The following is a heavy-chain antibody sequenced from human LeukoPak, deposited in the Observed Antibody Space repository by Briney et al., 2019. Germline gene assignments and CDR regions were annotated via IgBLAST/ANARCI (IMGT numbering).Heavy chain of an antibody. J-gene: IGHJ4*02. V-gene: IGHV1-8*01. Sequence: ASVKVSCKASGYTFTSYDINWVRQATGQGLEWMGWMNPNSGNTGYAQKFQGRVTMTRNTSISTAYMELSSLRSEDTAVYYCARGPTYYYGSGSYLLDYWGQGTLVTVSS. D-gene: IGHD3-10*01. CDR1: GYTFTSYD. CDR2: MNPNSGNT. CDR3: ARGPTYYYGSGSYLLDY.